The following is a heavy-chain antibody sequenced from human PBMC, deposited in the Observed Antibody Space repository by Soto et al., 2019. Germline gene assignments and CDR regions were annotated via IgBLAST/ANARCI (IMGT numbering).Heavy chain of an antibody. CDR1: GFTFDDYA. Sequence: GGSLRLSCAASGFTFDDYAMHWVRQAPGKGLEWVSLISGDGGSTYYADSVKGRFTISRDNSKNSLYLQMNSLRTEDTALYDCAKDMGYGGNSYYYGMDVWGQGTTVTVSS. V-gene: IGHV3-43*02. CDR2: ISGDGGST. D-gene: IGHD4-17*01. CDR3: AKDMGYGGNSYYYGMDV. J-gene: IGHJ6*02.